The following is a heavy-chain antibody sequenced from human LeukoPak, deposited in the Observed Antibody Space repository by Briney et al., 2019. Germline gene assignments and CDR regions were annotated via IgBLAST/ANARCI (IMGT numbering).Heavy chain of an antibody. CDR1: GYTFTGYY. D-gene: IGHD3-22*01. CDR3: ARTYYYDSSGYYFDY. J-gene: IGHJ4*02. CDR2: IIPIFDTG. Sequence: SVKVSCKASGYTFTGYYMHWVRQAPGQGLEWMGGIIPIFDTGNYAQNFQGRLTITADESTSTAYMELSSLRSEDTAVYYCARTYYYDSSGYYFDYWGQGTLVTVSS. V-gene: IGHV1-69*13.